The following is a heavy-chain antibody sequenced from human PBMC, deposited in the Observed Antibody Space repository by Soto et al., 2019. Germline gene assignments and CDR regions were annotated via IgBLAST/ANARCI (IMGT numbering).Heavy chain of an antibody. D-gene: IGHD2-21*02. CDR3: ARVGEDRLVTGNWYFDG. J-gene: IGHJ2*01. Sequence: QVQLQESGPGLVKPSETLSLTCTVSGGSMSYYYWGWIRQPPGKGLEWIGYVFYSGSTNYNPSLKSRGAISIDTSKNQFSLNLISVAAADTAVYYCARVGEDRLVTGNWYFDGWSRGSLVSVSS. CDR2: VFYSGST. V-gene: IGHV4-59*01. CDR1: GGSMSYYY.